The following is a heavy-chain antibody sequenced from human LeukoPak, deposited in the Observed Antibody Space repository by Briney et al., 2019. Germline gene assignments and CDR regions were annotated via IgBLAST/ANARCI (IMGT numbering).Heavy chain of an antibody. Sequence: ASVKVSCKASGGTFSSYAISWVRQAPGQGLEWMGGIIPIFGTANYAQKFQGRVTITADESTSTAYMELSSLRSEDTAVYYCARTMSGDGYNSGFDYWGQGTLVTVSS. J-gene: IGHJ4*02. CDR1: GGTFSSYA. V-gene: IGHV1-69*01. D-gene: IGHD5-24*01. CDR3: ARTMSGDGYNSGFDY. CDR2: IIPIFGTA.